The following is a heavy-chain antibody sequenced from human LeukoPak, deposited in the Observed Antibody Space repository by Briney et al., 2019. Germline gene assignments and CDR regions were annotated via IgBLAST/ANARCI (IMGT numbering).Heavy chain of an antibody. J-gene: IGHJ3*02. CDR1: GFTFSSYA. Sequence: QSGGSLRLSCAASGFTFSSYAMHWVRQAPGKGLEWVADIFNDGSNKYYADSVKGRFTISRDDSKNTLYVQMNSLRAEDTGVYYCARDNAGYNRGNAFDIWGQGTMVTVSS. V-gene: IGHV3-30*04. D-gene: IGHD1-14*01. CDR2: IFNDGSNK. CDR3: ARDNAGYNRGNAFDI.